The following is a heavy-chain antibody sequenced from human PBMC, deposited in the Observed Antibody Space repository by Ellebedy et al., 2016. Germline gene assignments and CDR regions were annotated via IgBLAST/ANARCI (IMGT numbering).Heavy chain of an antibody. D-gene: IGHD3-10*01. V-gene: IGHV3-30*03. CDR1: GFTFSSYG. CDR3: AQHGSGSGPNYYYGMDV. CDR2: ISYDGSNK. Sequence: GGSLRLSCAASGFTFSSYGMHWVRQAPGKGLEWVAVISYDGSNKYYADSVKGRFTISRDNSKNTLYLQMNSLRAEDTAVYYCAQHGSGSGPNYYYGMDVWGQGTTVTVSS. J-gene: IGHJ6*02.